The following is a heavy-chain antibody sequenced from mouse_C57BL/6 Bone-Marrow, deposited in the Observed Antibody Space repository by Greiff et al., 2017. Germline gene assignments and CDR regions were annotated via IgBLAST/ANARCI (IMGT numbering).Heavy chain of an antibody. CDR1: GFNIKNTY. V-gene: IGHV14-3*01. Sequence: EVQRVESVAELVRPGASVKLSCTASGFNIKNTYMHWVKQRPEQGLEWIGRIDPANGNTKYAPKFQGKATITADTSSNTAYLQLSSLTSEDTAIYYCARGYYGSRYWYFDVWGTGTTVTVSS. D-gene: IGHD1-1*01. CDR2: IDPANGNT. J-gene: IGHJ1*03. CDR3: ARGYYGSRYWYFDV.